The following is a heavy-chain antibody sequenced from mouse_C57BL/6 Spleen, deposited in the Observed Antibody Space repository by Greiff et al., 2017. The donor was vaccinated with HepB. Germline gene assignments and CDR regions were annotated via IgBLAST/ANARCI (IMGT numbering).Heavy chain of an antibody. Sequence: EVQLVESEGGLVQPGSSMKLSCTASGFTFSDYYMAWVRQVPEKGLEWVANINYDGSSTYYLDSLKSRFIISSDIAKNILYLQMSSLKSEDTATYYCAREEDGFAYWGQGTLVTVSA. CDR3: AREEDGFAY. J-gene: IGHJ3*01. CDR1: GFTFSDYY. CDR2: INYDGSST. V-gene: IGHV5-16*01.